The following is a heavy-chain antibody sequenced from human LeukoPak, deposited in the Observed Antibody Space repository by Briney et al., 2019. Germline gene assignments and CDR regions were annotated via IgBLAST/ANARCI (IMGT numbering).Heavy chain of an antibody. J-gene: IGHJ4*02. Sequence: SETLSLTCAVSGGSVSSGNYYWSWIRQPPGKGLEWIGYIYYSGDTNYNPSLKGRVTISVDTSKNQVSLKLSSVTAADTAVYYCARDPSGYFNYWGQGTLVTVSS. CDR1: GGSVSSGNYY. CDR2: IYYSGDT. V-gene: IGHV4-61*01. D-gene: IGHD3-22*01. CDR3: ARDPSGYFNY.